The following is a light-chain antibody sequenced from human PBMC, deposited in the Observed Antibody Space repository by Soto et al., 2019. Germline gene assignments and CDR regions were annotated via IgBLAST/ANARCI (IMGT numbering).Light chain of an antibody. CDR1: QSVTGSY. V-gene: IGKV3-20*01. CDR3: QQYGSSPPT. CDR2: GAS. J-gene: IGKJ1*01. Sequence: EIVLTQSPGTLSLSPGEGATLSCRASQSVTGSYLAWYQQKPGQATRLLIYGASSRATAIPDRFSGSGSGTDFTLTISSLEPEDFAVYCCQQYGSSPPTFGQWTKVEMK.